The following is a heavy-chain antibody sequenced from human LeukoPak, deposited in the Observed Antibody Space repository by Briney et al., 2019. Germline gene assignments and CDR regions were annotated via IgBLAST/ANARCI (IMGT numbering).Heavy chain of an antibody. D-gene: IGHD3-22*01. Sequence: ASVKVSCTASGYTFTSYDINWVRQATGQGLEWMGWMNPNSGNTGYAQKFQGRVTMTRNTSISTAYMELSSLRSEDTAVYYCATYDSSGYSGDYWGQGTLVTVSS. CDR1: GYTFTSYD. J-gene: IGHJ4*02. CDR2: MNPNSGNT. V-gene: IGHV1-8*01. CDR3: ATYDSSGYSGDY.